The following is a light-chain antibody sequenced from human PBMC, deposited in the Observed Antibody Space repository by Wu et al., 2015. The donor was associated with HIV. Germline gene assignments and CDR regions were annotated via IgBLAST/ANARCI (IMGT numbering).Light chain of an antibody. V-gene: IGKV3-20*01. Sequence: EIVLTQSPGTLSXSPGERATLSCRASQSVDSSYLAWYQQNPGQAPRLLIFGASFRATDIPDRFSGSGSGTDFTLTISRLEPEDFALYYCQQYGSSPITFGQGTRLEIK. CDR2: GAS. J-gene: IGKJ5*01. CDR1: QSVDSSY. CDR3: QQYGSSPIT.